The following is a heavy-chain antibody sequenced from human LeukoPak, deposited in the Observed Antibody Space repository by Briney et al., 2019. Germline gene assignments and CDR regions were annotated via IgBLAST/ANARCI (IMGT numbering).Heavy chain of an antibody. Sequence: PGGSLRLSCAASGFTFSSYEMNWVRQAPGKGLEWVSYITSSGSSIYYADSVKGRFTMSRDNAKNSLYLQMNGLRAEDTAVYYCAGSIAVAGTLFDYWGQGALVTVYS. D-gene: IGHD6-19*01. CDR1: GFTFSSYE. V-gene: IGHV3-48*03. J-gene: IGHJ4*02. CDR3: AGSIAVAGTLFDY. CDR2: ITSSGSSI.